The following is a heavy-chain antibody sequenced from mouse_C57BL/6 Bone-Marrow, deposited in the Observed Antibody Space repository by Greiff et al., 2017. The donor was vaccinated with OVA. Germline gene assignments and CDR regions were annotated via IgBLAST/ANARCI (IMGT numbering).Heavy chain of an antibody. CDR2: ISYDGSN. D-gene: IGHD1-2*01. V-gene: IGHV3-6*01. Sequence: EVQLQQSGPGLVKPSQSLSLTCSVTGYSITSGYYWNWIRQFPGNKLEWMGYISYDGSNNYNPSLKNRISITRDTSKNQFVLKLNSVTTEDTATYYCARGATAYYAMDYWGQGTSVTVSS. CDR3: ARGATAYYAMDY. J-gene: IGHJ4*01. CDR1: GYSITSGYY.